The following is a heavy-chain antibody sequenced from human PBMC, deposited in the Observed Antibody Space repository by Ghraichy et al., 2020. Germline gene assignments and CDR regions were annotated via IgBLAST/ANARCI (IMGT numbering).Heavy chain of an antibody. CDR2: ISYDGSNK. CDR3: AKDLAYCGGDCYLMGYYSGVDV. CDR1: GFTFTNYA. V-gene: IGHV3-30*18. D-gene: IGHD2-21*02. J-gene: IGHJ6*02. Sequence: GGSLRLSCAASGFTFTNYALHWVRQAPGKGLEWVALISYDGSNKYYADSVKGRFTISRDSSMNTLYLQMNSLRTEDTAVYYCAKDLAYCGGDCYLMGYYSGVDVWGQGTTVTVSS.